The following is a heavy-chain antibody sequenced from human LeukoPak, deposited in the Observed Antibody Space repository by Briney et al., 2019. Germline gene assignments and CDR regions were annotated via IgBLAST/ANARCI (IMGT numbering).Heavy chain of an antibody. CDR1: GGSISTHNYY. V-gene: IGHV4-39*01. J-gene: IGHJ4*02. CDR3: ARQLPTAAADTRGYFDY. D-gene: IGHD6-25*01. Sequence: SETLSLTCTVSGGSISTHNYYWGWLRQPPGKGLEWIGSISYSGKTYYSPSLKSRVTISVDTPKNQFSLKLTSVAAADTAVYFCARQLPTAAADTRGYFDYWGQGTVVTVSS. CDR2: ISYSGKT.